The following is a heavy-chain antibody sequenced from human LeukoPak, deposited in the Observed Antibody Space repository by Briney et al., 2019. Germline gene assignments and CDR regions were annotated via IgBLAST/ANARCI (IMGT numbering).Heavy chain of an antibody. CDR1: GSSFTSYW. J-gene: IGHJ4*02. CDR2: IYPGDSDT. D-gene: IGHD6-19*01. V-gene: IGHV5-51*01. Sequence: GASLQICCKCSGSSFTSYWIGGGRPLPGKGVEWMGIIYPGDSDTRYSPSFQGQVTISADKSISTAYLQWSSLKASDTAMYYCARQKSSGWHLGYWGQGTLVTVSS. CDR3: ARQKSSGWHLGY.